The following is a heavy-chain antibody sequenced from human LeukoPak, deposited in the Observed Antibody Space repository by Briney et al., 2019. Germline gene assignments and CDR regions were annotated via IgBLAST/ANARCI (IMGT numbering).Heavy chain of an antibody. CDR2: IYSGGST. Sequence: GGSLRLSCAASGFTVSSNYMSWVRQAPGKGLEWVSVIYSGGSTYYADSVKGRFTISRDNSKNTLYLQMDSLRAEDTAVYYCARLYYYDRVYYYYMDVWGKGTTVTVSS. CDR1: GFTVSSNY. CDR3: ARLYYYDRVYYYYMDV. J-gene: IGHJ6*03. V-gene: IGHV3-53*01. D-gene: IGHD3-22*01.